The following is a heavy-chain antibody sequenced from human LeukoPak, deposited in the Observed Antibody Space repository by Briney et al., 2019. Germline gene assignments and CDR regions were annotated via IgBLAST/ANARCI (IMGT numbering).Heavy chain of an antibody. CDR3: ARDTRPRFGIDY. CDR2: IYHSGST. CDR1: GYSISSGYR. V-gene: IGHV4-38-2*02. D-gene: IGHD3-16*01. Sequence: PSETLSLTCTVSGYSISSGYRGWIRQPPGKGLEWIGSIYHSGSTYYNSSLKSRVTISVDTSKNQFSLKLSSVTAADTAVYYCARDTRPRFGIDYWGQGTLVTVSS. J-gene: IGHJ4*02.